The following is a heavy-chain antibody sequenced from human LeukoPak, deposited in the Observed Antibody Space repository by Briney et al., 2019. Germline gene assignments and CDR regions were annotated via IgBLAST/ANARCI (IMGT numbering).Heavy chain of an antibody. Sequence: GGSLRLSCAASGFTFSSHSMNWVRQAPGKGLEWVSYISTSSSTIYYADSVKGRFTISRDNAKNSLYLQMNSLRDEDTAVYYCASSPSVYSSVWYMDYWGQGTLVTVSS. CDR3: ASSPSVYSSVWYMDY. D-gene: IGHD6-19*01. CDR1: GFTFSSHS. V-gene: IGHV3-48*02. CDR2: ISTSSSTI. J-gene: IGHJ4*02.